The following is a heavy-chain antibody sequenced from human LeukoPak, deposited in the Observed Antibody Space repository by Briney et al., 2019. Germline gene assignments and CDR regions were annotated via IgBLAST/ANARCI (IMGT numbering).Heavy chain of an antibody. CDR2: ISGSGGST. D-gene: IGHD3-10*01. CDR1: GFTFSSYA. J-gene: IGHJ4*02. CDR3: AKAELAIFDY. Sequence: SGGSLRLSCAASGFTFSSYAMSWVRQAPGKGLEWVSAISGSGGSTYYADSVKGRFTISRDNSKNTLYLQMNGLRAEDTAVYYCAKAELAIFDYWGQGTLVTVSS. V-gene: IGHV3-23*01.